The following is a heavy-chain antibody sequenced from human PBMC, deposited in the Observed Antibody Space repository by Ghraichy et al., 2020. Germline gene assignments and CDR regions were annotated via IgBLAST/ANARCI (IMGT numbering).Heavy chain of an antibody. CDR3: TRDGSKGARGDAFDI. CDR1: GDSISSYY. J-gene: IGHJ3*02. V-gene: IGHV4-4*07. D-gene: IGHD4/OR15-4a*01. Sequence: SETLSLTCSVSGDSISSYYWSWIRQPAGKGLEWIGRIYPRGKTNNNPSLNSRVTLSLDTSKTHFYLRLNSVTAADTAVYYCTRDGSKGARGDAFDIWGQGTMGTVST. CDR2: IYPRGKT.